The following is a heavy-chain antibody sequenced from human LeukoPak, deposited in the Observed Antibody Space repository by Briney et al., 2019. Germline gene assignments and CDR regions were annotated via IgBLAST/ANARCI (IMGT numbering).Heavy chain of an antibody. D-gene: IGHD5-12*01. V-gene: IGHV3-21*01. CDR2: ISSSSSYI. J-gene: IGHJ6*02. CDR1: GLTFSSYS. Sequence: GGSLRLSCAASGLTFSSYSMNWVRQAPRKGLEWVSSISSSSSYIYYADSVKGRFTISRDNAKNSLYLQMNSLRAEDTAAYYCSRGYDLPYYYYGMDVWGQGTTVTVSS. CDR3: SRGYDLPYYYYGMDV.